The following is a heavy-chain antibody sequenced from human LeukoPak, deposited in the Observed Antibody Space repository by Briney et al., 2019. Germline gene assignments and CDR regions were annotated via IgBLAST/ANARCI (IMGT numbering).Heavy chain of an antibody. CDR3: AQGLYYFDY. J-gene: IGHJ4*02. D-gene: IGHD4/OR15-4a*01. Sequence: GGSLGLSCAASGFTFSSYAMSWVRQAPGKGLEWVSGISENGDNTYYADSVKGRFTISRDNSRDTLYLQMNSLRGEDTAVYYCAQGLYYFDYWGQGTLVTVSS. CDR2: ISENGDNT. V-gene: IGHV3-23*01. CDR1: GFTFSSYA.